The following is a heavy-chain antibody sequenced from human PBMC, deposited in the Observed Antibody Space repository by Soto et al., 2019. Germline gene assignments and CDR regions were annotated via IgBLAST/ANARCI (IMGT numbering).Heavy chain of an antibody. J-gene: IGHJ6*02. CDR2: ISAYNGNT. V-gene: IGHV1-18*01. CDR3: ARIGYCSRGSCYPGYYYYGMDV. D-gene: IGHD2-15*01. CDR1: GYTFTSYG. Sequence: ASVKVSCKASGYTFTSYGISWVRQAPGQGLEWMGWISAYNGNTNYAQKLQGRVTMTTDTSTSTAYMELRSLRSDDTAVYYCARIGYCSRGSCYPGYYYYGMDVWGQGTTVTVSS.